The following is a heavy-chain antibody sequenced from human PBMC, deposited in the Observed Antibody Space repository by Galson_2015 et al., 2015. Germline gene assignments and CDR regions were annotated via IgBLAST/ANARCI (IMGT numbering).Heavy chain of an antibody. CDR3: ARGIDYYGSGSYFDY. V-gene: IGHV1-18*01. CDR1: GYTFTSYG. Sequence: SVKVSCKASGYTFTSYGISWVRQAPGQGLEWMGWNSAYNGNTNYAQKLQGRVTMTTDTSTSTAYMELRSLRSDDTAVYYCARGIDYYGSGSYFDYWGQGTLVTVSS. CDR2: NSAYNGNT. D-gene: IGHD3-10*01. J-gene: IGHJ4*02.